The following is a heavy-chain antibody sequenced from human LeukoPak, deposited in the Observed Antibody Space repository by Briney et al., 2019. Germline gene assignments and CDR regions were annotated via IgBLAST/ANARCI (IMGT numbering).Heavy chain of an antibody. J-gene: IGHJ6*03. Sequence: GASVKVSCKASGYTFTSYGISWVRQAPGQGLEWMGWISAYNGNTNYARKLQGRVTMTTDTSTSTAYMELRSLRSDDTAVYYCARGNEVVTVGDGYYMDVWGKGTTVTVSS. V-gene: IGHV1-18*01. CDR3: ARGNEVVTVGDGYYMDV. CDR2: ISAYNGNT. CDR1: GYTFTSYG. D-gene: IGHD2-21*02.